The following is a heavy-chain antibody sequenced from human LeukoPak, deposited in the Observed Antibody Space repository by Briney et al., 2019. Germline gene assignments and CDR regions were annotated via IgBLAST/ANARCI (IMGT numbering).Heavy chain of an antibody. J-gene: IGHJ4*02. CDR1: GFTFSSYA. CDR3: ARGRGDKY. Sequence: GGSLRLSCAASGFTFSSYAMHWVRQAPGKGLEWVAVISYDGSNKYYADSVKGRFPISRDNSKNTLYLQMNSLRAEDTAVYYCARGRGDKYWGQGTLVTVSS. CDR2: ISYDGSNK. V-gene: IGHV3-30*04. D-gene: IGHD3-10*01.